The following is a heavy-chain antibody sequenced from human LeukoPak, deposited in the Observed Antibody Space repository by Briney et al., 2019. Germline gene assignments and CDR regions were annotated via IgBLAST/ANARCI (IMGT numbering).Heavy chain of an antibody. CDR3: AREGESYGVLPAARY. J-gene: IGHJ4*02. V-gene: IGHV1-18*01. Sequence: ASVKVSCKASGYTFTSYGINWVRQAPGQGLEWMGCISVYNGNTKYAQKFQGRVTMTTDTSTSTAYMELRSLRSDDTAVYYCAREGESYGVLPAARYWGQGTLVTVSS. D-gene: IGHD2-2*01. CDR2: ISVYNGNT. CDR1: GYTFTSYG.